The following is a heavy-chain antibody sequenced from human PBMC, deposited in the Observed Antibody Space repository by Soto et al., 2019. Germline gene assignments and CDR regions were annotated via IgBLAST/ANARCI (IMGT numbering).Heavy chain of an antibody. CDR2: IIHSEST. CDR1: GGSLSAYY. V-gene: IGHV4-34*12. D-gene: IGHD1-26*01. Sequence: SETLSLTCAVYGGSLSAYYWSWVRQPPGKGLEWIGEIIHSESTKYNPSLKSRVTIAGDTSKNQFYLKLSSGTASDTGVYYCARQRPTDGRCEFANYHGMEVWGQGTPVTVAS. J-gene: IGHJ6*02. CDR3: ARQRPTDGRCEFANYHGMEV.